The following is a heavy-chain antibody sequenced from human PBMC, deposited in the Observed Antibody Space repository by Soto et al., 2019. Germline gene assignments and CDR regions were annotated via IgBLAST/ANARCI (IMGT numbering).Heavy chain of an antibody. D-gene: IGHD1-1*01. CDR2: ISAHNGNT. CDR1: GYTFTSYG. Sequence: QVHLVQSGAEVKKPGASVKVSCKASGYTFTSYGITWVRQAPGQGLEWMGWISAHNGNTDYAQKLQGRVIVTRDIATSTAYMELRSLISGDTAVYYCARGRYGDYWGQGALVTFSS. V-gene: IGHV1-18*01. J-gene: IGHJ4*02. CDR3: ARGRYGDY.